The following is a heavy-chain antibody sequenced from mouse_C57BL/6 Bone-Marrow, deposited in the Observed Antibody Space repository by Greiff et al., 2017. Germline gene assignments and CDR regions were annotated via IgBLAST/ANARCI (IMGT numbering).Heavy chain of an antibody. CDR2: INPSSGYT. V-gene: IGHV1-7*01. J-gene: IGHJ1*03. CDR3: ASEGLLSHWYFDV. Sequence: QVQLKESGAELAKPGASVKLSCKASGYTFTSYWMHWVKQRPGQGLEWIGYINPSSGYTKYNQKFKDKATLTADKSSSTAYMQLSSLTYEDSAVYYCASEGLLSHWYFDVWGTGTTVTVSS. CDR1: GYTFTSYW. D-gene: IGHD3-3*01.